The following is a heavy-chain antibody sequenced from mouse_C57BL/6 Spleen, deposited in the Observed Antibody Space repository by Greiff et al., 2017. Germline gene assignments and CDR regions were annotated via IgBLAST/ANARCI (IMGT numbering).Heavy chain of an antibody. CDR1: GFTFSSYA. J-gene: IGHJ3*01. CDR2: ISSGGDYI. V-gene: IGHV5-9-1*02. D-gene: IGHD3-3*01. CDR3: TRGGGDGGFAY. Sequence: EVKLMESGEGLVKPGGSLKLSCAASGFTFSSYAMSWVRQTPEKRLEWVAYISSGGDYIYYADTVKGRFTISRDNARNTLYLQMSSLKYEDTAMYYCTRGGGDGGFAYWGQGTLVTVSA.